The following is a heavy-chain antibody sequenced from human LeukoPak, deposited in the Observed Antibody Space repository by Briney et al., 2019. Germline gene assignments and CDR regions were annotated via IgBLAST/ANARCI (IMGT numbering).Heavy chain of an antibody. V-gene: IGHV3-74*01. CDR2: ISSDGTAT. D-gene: IGHD1-26*01. CDR1: GFTFRDYW. CDR3: ARAPGRNEAFDM. Sequence: PGGSLRLSCAAPGFTFRDYWMHWVRQAPGKGLVWVSRISSDGTATNFADSVKGRFTISRDNAKSTLYLQMNSLRGEDTAVYYCARAPGRNEAFDMWGQGTMVTVSS. J-gene: IGHJ3*02.